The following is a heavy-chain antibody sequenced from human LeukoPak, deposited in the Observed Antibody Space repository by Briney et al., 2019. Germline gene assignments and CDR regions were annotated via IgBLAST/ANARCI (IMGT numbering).Heavy chain of an antibody. Sequence: PSETLSLTCTVSGGSISSGGYYWSWIRQHPGKGLEWIGYIYYSGSTYYNPSLKSRVTISVDTSKSQFSLKLSSVTAADTAVYYCARDRAIYGMDVWGQGTTVTVSS. V-gene: IGHV4-31*03. CDR1: GGSISSGGYY. CDR3: ARDRAIYGMDV. CDR2: IYYSGST. J-gene: IGHJ6*02.